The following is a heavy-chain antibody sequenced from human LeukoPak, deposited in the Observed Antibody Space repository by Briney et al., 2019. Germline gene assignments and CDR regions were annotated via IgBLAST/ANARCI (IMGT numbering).Heavy chain of an antibody. CDR1: GFTVSSNY. CDR2: IYSGGST. J-gene: IGHJ6*03. D-gene: IGHD3-3*01. V-gene: IGHV3-53*01. CDR3: ARVPTIFGVVIYHYCYYMDV. Sequence: PGGSLRLSCAASGFTVSSNYMSWVRQAPGKGLEWVSVIYSGGSTYYADSVKGRFTISRDNSKNTLYLQMNSLRAEDTAVYYCARVPTIFGVVIYHYCYYMDVWGKGTTVTVSS.